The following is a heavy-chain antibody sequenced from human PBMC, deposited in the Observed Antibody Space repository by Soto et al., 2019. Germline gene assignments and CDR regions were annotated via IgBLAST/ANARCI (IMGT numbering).Heavy chain of an antibody. Sequence: SLRLSCAASGFTFSSYGMHWVRQAPGKGLEWVAVIWYDGSNKYYADSVKGRFTISRDNSKNTLYLQMNSLRAEDTAVYYCARRASSGWPDYWGQGTLVTVSS. CDR2: IWYDGSNK. D-gene: IGHD6-19*01. CDR3: ARRASSGWPDY. CDR1: GFTFSSYG. J-gene: IGHJ4*02. V-gene: IGHV3-33*01.